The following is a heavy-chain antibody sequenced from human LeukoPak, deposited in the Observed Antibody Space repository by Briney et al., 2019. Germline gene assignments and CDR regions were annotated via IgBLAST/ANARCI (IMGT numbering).Heavy chain of an antibody. CDR3: AKDRPNYYGSNGHYYRRDGDY. CDR2: ITSSGDGT. J-gene: IGHJ4*02. CDR1: GFTFAGHA. D-gene: IGHD3-22*01. Sequence: PGGSLGVSCAASGFTFAGHAMSWVRQAPGKGLQWVSSITSSGDGTYYADSVKGRFTISRDNSENMLYLQMNSLRVEDTAVYFCAKDRPNYYGSNGHYYRRDGDYWGQGTLVTVSS. V-gene: IGHV3-23*01.